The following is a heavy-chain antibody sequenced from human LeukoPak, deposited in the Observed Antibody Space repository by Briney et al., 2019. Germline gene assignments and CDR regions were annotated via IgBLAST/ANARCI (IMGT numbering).Heavy chain of an antibody. V-gene: IGHV4-4*02. CDR1: GASISATNW. J-gene: IGHJ3*01. D-gene: IGHD3-10*01. Sequence: PSETLSLTCAVSGASISATNWWTWVRLPPGQGLEWIGEVSHSECTNYSPSLKGRLRLSVDRATNQISLKLTSVTAADTAIYYCAKESGRGTYDLWGPGTMVTVSS. CDR2: VSHSECT. CDR3: AKESGRGTYDL.